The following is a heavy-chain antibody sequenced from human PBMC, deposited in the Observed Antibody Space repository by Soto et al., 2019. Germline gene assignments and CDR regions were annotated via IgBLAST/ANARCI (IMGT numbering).Heavy chain of an antibody. Sequence: PGGSLRLSCAASGFTFSSYSMNWVRQAPGKGLEWVSSISSSSSYIYYADSVKGRFTISRDNAKNSLYLQINSLRAEDTAVYYCARDRPPSDYVPNWFDPWGQGTLVTVSS. CDR1: GFTFSSYS. CDR3: ARDRPPSDYVPNWFDP. D-gene: IGHD4-17*01. V-gene: IGHV3-21*01. CDR2: ISSSSSYI. J-gene: IGHJ5*02.